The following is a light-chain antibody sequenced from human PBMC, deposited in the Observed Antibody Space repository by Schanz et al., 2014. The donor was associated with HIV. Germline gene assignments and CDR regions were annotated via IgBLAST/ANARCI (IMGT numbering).Light chain of an antibody. CDR3: QHYGSS. CDR1: HSVSSNF. CDR2: GAS. J-gene: IGKJ3*01. Sequence: DIVLTQSPDTLSVPPGERATLSCRASHSVSSNFFAWYQQKPGQAPRLLIFGASTRVTGIPARFSGSGSGTDFTLTISRLEPEDFAVYYCQHYGSSFGPGTKVDIK. V-gene: IGKV3-20*01.